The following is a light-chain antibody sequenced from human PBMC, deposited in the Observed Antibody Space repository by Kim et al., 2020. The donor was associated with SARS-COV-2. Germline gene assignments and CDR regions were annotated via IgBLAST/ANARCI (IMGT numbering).Light chain of an antibody. V-gene: IGLV3-19*01. Sequence: VAVGQTVRITCQGDSLRSYYATWYQQKPGQAPILVIYGKNNRPSGIPDRFSGSSSGNTASLTITGTQAGDEADYYCNSRDSNDTVVFGGGTKLTVL. CDR3: NSRDSNDTVV. J-gene: IGLJ2*01. CDR1: SLRSYY. CDR2: GKN.